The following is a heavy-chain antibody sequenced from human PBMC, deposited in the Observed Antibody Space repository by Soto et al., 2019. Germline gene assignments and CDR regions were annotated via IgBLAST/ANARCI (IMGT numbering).Heavy chain of an antibody. CDR3: ARSYDFWSGYYSAFDI. D-gene: IGHD3-3*01. Sequence: PSETLSLTCTVSGGSISSYYWSWIRQPPGKGLEWIGYIYYSGSTNYNPSHKSRVTITEDTSKNQFSLKLSSVTAADTAVYYCARSYDFWSGYYSAFDIWGQGTMVTVSS. J-gene: IGHJ3*02. V-gene: IGHV4-59*08. CDR1: GGSISSYY. CDR2: IYYSGST.